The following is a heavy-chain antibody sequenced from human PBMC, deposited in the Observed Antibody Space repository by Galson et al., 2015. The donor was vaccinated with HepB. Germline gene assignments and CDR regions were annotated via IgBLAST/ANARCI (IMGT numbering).Heavy chain of an antibody. D-gene: IGHD6-19*01. CDR1: GFTVSSDY. Sequence: SLRLSCATSGFTVSSDYMTWVRQAPGKGLEWVSIIYSDGTTYYADSVKGRFTISRDSSQNTLYLQLHSLRSEDTAIFYCARVAVAGIYPDYWGQGTLVTVSS. CDR2: IYSDGTT. J-gene: IGHJ4*02. CDR3: ARVAVAGIYPDY. V-gene: IGHV3-66*02.